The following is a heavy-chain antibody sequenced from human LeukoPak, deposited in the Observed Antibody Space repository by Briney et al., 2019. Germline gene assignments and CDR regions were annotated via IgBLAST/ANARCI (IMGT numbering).Heavy chain of an antibody. CDR1: GYSISSGYY. V-gene: IGHV4-38-2*02. CDR2: IYHSGST. D-gene: IGHD3-22*01. CDR3: ARDGVYDSSGYYPFDY. J-gene: IGHJ4*02. Sequence: SSETLSLTCTVSGYSISSGYYWGWIRQPPGKGLEWIGSIYHSGSTYYNPSLKSRVTISVDTSKNQFSLKLSSVTAADTAVYYCARDGVYDSSGYYPFDYWGQGTLVTVSS.